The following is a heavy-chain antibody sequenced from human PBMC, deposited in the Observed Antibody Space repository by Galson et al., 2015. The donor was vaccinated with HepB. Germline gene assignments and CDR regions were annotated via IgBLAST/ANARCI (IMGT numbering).Heavy chain of an antibody. J-gene: IGHJ4*02. V-gene: IGHV1-2*02. D-gene: IGHD3-16*02. CDR1: GYTFTGYY. CDR2: INPNSGGT. CDR3: ARGVRLRLGELSFSIIY. Sequence: SVKVSCKASGYTFTGYYMHWVRQAPGQGLEWMGWINPNSGGTNYAQKFQGRVTMTRDTSISTAYMELSRLRSDDTAVYYCARGVRLRLGELSFSIIYWGQGTLVTVSS.